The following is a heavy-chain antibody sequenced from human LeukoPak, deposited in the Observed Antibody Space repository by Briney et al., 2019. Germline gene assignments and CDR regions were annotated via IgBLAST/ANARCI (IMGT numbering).Heavy chain of an antibody. Sequence: RGESLKISCKGSGYSFTSYWIGWVRQMPGKGLEWMGIIYPGDSDTRYSPSFQGQVTISADKSISTAYLQWSSLKASDTAMYYCARQAHYYDYGEVDYFDYWGQGTLVTVSS. D-gene: IGHD4-17*01. CDR1: GYSFTSYW. CDR2: IYPGDSDT. CDR3: ARQAHYYDYGEVDYFDY. V-gene: IGHV5-51*01. J-gene: IGHJ4*02.